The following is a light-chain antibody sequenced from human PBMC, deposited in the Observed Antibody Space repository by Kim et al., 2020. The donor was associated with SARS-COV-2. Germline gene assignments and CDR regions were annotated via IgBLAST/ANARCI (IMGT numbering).Light chain of an antibody. CDR2: RDS. CDR1: NIGSKN. Sequence: SYELTQPLSVSVAMGQTARITCGGNNIGSKNVHWYQQKPGQAPVLVIYRDSNRPSGIPERFSGSNSGNTATLTISRDQAGVEADYYCHVWDSSTAWGFGG. CDR3: HVWDSSTAWG. V-gene: IGLV3-9*01. J-gene: IGLJ3*02.